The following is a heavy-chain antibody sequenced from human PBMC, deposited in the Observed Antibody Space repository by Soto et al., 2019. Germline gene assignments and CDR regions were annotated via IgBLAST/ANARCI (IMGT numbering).Heavy chain of an antibody. CDR2: IIPIFGTA. V-gene: IGHV1-69*13. J-gene: IGHJ4*02. Sequence: SVKVSCKASGDTFSSYAISWVRQAPGQGLEWMGGIIPIFGTANYAQKFQGRVTITADESTSTAYMELSSLRSEDTAVYYCARSTYYYDSSGYYWPNGFDYWGQGTLVTVSS. D-gene: IGHD3-22*01. CDR1: GDTFSSYA. CDR3: ARSTYYYDSSGYYWPNGFDY.